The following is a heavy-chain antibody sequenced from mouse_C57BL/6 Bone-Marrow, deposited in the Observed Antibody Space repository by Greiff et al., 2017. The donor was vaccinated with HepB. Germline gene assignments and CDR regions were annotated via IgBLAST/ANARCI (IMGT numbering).Heavy chain of an antibody. CDR1: GYTFTSYC. Sequence: QVQLQQPGAELVKPGASVKMSCKASGYTFTSYCITWVKQRPGQGLEWIGDIYPGSGSINYNEKFKSKATLTVDTSSSTAYMQLSSLTSEDSAVYYCARGGYGRFAYWGQGTLVTVSA. CDR3: ARGGYGRFAY. J-gene: IGHJ3*01. CDR2: IYPGSGSI. V-gene: IGHV1-55*01. D-gene: IGHD2-10*02.